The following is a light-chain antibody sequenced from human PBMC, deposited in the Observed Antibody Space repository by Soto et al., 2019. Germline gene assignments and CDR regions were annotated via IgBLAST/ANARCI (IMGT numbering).Light chain of an antibody. V-gene: IGKV3-20*01. CDR3: QQYGGSPPFT. CDR1: QSVINNY. Sequence: EVVLTQSPDTLSLSPGERATLSCRASQSVINNYLAWYQQKPGQAPRLLIYDASTRATGIPDRFSGGESGTDFTLTISRLEPEDFAVYYCQQYGGSPPFTFGQGTRL. CDR2: DAS. J-gene: IGKJ5*01.